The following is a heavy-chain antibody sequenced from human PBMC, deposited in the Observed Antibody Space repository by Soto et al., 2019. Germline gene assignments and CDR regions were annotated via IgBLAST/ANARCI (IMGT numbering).Heavy chain of an antibody. CDR2: ISSNGGST. CDR1: GFTFSSYA. CDR3: VKEPPCGGDCYPYFDY. Sequence: GGSLRLSCSASGFTFSSYAMHWVRQAPGKGLEYVSAISSNGGSTYYADSVKGRFTISRDNSKNTLYLQMSSLRAEDTAVYYCVKEPPCGGDCYPYFDYWGQGTLVTVSS. V-gene: IGHV3-64D*08. D-gene: IGHD2-21*02. J-gene: IGHJ4*02.